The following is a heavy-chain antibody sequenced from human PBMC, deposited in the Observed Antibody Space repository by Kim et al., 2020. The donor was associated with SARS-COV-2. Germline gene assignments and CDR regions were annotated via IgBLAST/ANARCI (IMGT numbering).Heavy chain of an antibody. CDR1: GGSFSGYY. D-gene: IGHD1-26*01. CDR3: ARGERELLGGYWFDP. V-gene: IGHV4-34*01. CDR2: INHSGST. Sequence: SETLSLTCAVYGGSFSGYYWSWIRQPPGKGLEWIGEINHSGSTNYNPSLKSRVTISVDTSKNQFSLKLSSVTAADTAVYYCARGERELLGGYWFDPWGQGTLVTVSS. J-gene: IGHJ5*02.